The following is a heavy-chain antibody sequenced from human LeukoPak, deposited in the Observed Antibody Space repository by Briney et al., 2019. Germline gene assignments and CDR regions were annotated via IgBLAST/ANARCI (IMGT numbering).Heavy chain of an antibody. CDR3: AREAPQRYFDWLLYRPSYYYYYMDV. CDR1: CYTFTSYG. Sequence: GASVKVSCKASCYTFTSYGISWVRQAPGQGLEWMGWISAYNGNTNYAQKLQGRVTMTTDTSTSTAYMELRSLRSDDTAVYYCAREAPQRYFDWLLYRPSYYYYYMDVWGKGTTVTVSS. J-gene: IGHJ6*03. D-gene: IGHD3-9*01. V-gene: IGHV1-18*01. CDR2: ISAYNGNT.